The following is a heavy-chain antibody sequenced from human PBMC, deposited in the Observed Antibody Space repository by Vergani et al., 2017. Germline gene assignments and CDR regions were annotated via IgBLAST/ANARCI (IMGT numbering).Heavy chain of an antibody. CDR2: IFSNDEK. CDR3: ARTLWFGELWQLDY. D-gene: IGHD3-10*01. CDR1: GFSLSNARMG. J-gene: IGHJ4*02. V-gene: IGHV2-26*01. Sequence: QVTLKESGPVLVKPTETLTLTCTVSGFSLSNARMGVSWIRQPPGKALEWLAHIFSNDEKSYSTSLKSRLTISKATSKSQVVLTMTNMDPVDTATYYCARTLWFGELWQLDYWGQGTLVTVSS.